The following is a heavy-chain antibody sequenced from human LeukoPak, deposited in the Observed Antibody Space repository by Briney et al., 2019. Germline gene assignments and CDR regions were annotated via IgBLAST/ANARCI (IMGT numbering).Heavy chain of an antibody. CDR2: INHSGST. CDR3: AREPPSVGDI. Sequence: PSETLSLTCAVYGGSFSGYYWSWIRQPPGKGLEWIGEINHSGSTNYDPSLKSRVTISVDTSKNQFSLKLSSVTAADTAVYYCAREPPSVGDIWGQGTMVTVSS. D-gene: IGHD5/OR15-5a*01. J-gene: IGHJ3*02. V-gene: IGHV4-34*01. CDR1: GGSFSGYY.